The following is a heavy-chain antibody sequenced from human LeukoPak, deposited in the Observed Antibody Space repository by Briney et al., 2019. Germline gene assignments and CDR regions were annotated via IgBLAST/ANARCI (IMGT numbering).Heavy chain of an antibody. CDR2: INPNSGGT. V-gene: IGHV1-2*02. CDR1: GYTFNGYY. Sequence: ASVKVSCKAFGYTFNGYYVHWVRQAPGQGLEWMGWINPNSGGTNYAQTFQGRVTMTRDTSISTAYMELSRLRSDDTAVYSCARAGWQQLVSNWFDPWGQGTLVTVSS. J-gene: IGHJ5*02. CDR3: ARAGWQQLVSNWFDP. D-gene: IGHD6-13*01.